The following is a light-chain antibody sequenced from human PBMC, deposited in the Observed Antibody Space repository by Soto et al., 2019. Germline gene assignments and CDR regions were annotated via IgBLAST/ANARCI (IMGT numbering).Light chain of an antibody. V-gene: IGKV3-15*01. J-gene: IGKJ5*01. CDR1: QSVSRN. Sequence: EIVLTQSPGTLSLSPGERATVSCRASQSVSRNLAWYQQKPGQAPRLLIYDASTRATGIPDRFSGGGSGTEFTLTISSLQSEDFIVYYCQQYNSWPPITFGQGTRLEI. CDR2: DAS. CDR3: QQYNSWPPIT.